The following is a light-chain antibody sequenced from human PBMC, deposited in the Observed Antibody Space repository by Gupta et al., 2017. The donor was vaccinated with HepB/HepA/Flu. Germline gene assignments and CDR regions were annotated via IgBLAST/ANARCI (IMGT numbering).Light chain of an antibody. Sequence: EIVMTQSPATLSVFPGERATLSCRASQSVSSNLAWYQQKPGQAPRLLIYGASTRATGIPARFSGSGSGTEFTLTISSLQSEDFAVYYCQHHGTFGQGTKVEIK. CDR1: QSVSSN. CDR3: QHHGT. V-gene: IGKV3-15*01. CDR2: GAS. J-gene: IGKJ1*01.